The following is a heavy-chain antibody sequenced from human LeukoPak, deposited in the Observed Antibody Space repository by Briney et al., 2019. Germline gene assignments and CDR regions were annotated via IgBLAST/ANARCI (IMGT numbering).Heavy chain of an antibody. D-gene: IGHD2-2*01. CDR3: VRRYQSRRVRDPLVADY. CDR2: ISSSSSYI. V-gene: IGHV3-21*01. CDR1: GFTFSSYS. J-gene: IGHJ4*02. Sequence: GGSLRLSCAASGFTFSSYSMNWVRQAPGKGLEWVSSISSSSSYIYYADSVKGRFTISRDNAKNSLYLQMNSLRAEDTAVYYCVRRYQSRRVRDPLVADYWGQGTLVTVSS.